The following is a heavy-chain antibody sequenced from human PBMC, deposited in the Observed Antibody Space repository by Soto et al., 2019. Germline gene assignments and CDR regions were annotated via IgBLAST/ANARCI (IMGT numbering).Heavy chain of an antibody. J-gene: IGHJ4*02. V-gene: IGHV1-2*02. Sequence: QVQLVQSGAEVKKPGASVKVSCKASGYTFTGYYMHWVRQAPGQGLEWMGWINPNSGGTNYAQQFQGRVTMTRDTSISTAYMELSRLRSDDTAVYYCARIITGTSFDYWGQGTLVTVSS. CDR3: ARIITGTSFDY. CDR2: INPNSGGT. D-gene: IGHD1-7*01. CDR1: GYTFTGYY.